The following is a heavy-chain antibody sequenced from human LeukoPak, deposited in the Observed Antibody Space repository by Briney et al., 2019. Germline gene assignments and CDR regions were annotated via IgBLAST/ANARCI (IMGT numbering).Heavy chain of an antibody. CDR3: ARSSYSSSSSV. CDR1: GFTFDDYA. V-gene: IGHV3-9*01. D-gene: IGHD6-6*01. CDR2: ISWNSGKI. J-gene: IGHJ3*01. Sequence: GGSLRLSCAASGFTFDDYAMHWVRQAPGKGLEWVSGISWNSGKIGYADSVKGRFTISRDNSKNTLYLRMNSLRAEDSAVYYCARSSYSSSSSVWGQGTMVTVSS.